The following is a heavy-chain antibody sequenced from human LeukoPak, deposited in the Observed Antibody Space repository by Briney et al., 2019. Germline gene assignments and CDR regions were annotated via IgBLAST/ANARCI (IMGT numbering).Heavy chain of an antibody. D-gene: IGHD5-12*01. V-gene: IGHV4-30-4*07. CDR1: GGSISSGGYS. CDR2: IYYSGST. Sequence: SETLSLTCAVSGGSISSGGYSWSWIRRPRGKGLEWIGYIYYSGSTYYNPSLKSRVTISVDTSKNQFSLKLSSVTAADTAVYYCARAVNSGYDWEPIDYYYYMDVWGKGTTVTVSS. J-gene: IGHJ6*03. CDR3: ARAVNSGYDWEPIDYYYYMDV.